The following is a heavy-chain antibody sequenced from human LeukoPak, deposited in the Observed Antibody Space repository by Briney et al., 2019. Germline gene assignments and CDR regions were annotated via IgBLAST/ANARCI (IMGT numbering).Heavy chain of an antibody. V-gene: IGHV1-8*01. CDR1: GYTFTSYD. D-gene: IGHD2-2*01. CDR3: ARHARYCSSTSCYLYYYYYYMDV. J-gene: IGHJ6*03. CDR2: MNPNSGNT. Sequence: ASVKVSCKASGYTFTSYDINWVRQATGQGLEWMGWMNPNSGNTGYAQKFQGRVTMTRNTSISTAYMELSSLRSEDTAVYYCARHARYCSSTSCYLYYYYYYMDVWGKGTTVTISS.